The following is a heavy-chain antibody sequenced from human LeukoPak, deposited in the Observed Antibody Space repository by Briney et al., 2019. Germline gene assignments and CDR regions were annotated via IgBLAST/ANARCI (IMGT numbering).Heavy chain of an antibody. D-gene: IGHD2-15*01. V-gene: IGHV3-48*03. CDR2: ISSSGRTT. J-gene: IGHJ4*02. Sequence: GGSLRLSCAASGFTFSSYGMNWVRQAPGKGLEWISYISSSGRTTHYADSVKGRFTISRDNVRNSLYLQMNSLRAEDTAVYYCAKDRPNIVVVVAATLDYWGQGTLVTVSS. CDR1: GFTFSSYG. CDR3: AKDRPNIVVVVAATLDY.